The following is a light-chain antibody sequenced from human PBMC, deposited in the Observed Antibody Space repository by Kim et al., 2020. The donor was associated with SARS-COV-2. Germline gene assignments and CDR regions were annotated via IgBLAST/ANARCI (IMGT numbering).Light chain of an antibody. Sequence: GQSITISCTGTSSDVGSYNFVSWYQQHPGKAPKFVNYEVTKRPSGVFNRFSGFKSGNTASLTISGLQAEDEADYYCCSYAGDSKYVFGTGTKVTVL. CDR2: EVT. CDR3: CSYAGDSKYV. V-gene: IGLV2-23*02. J-gene: IGLJ1*01. CDR1: SSDVGSYNF.